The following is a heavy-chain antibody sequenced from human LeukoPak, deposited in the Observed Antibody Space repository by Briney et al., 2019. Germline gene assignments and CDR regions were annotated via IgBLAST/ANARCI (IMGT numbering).Heavy chain of an antibody. V-gene: IGHV3-66*01. CDR2: IYSGGST. Sequence: GGSLRLSCAASGFTVSSNYMSWVRQAPGKGLEWVSVIYSGGSTYYADSVKGRFTISRDNSKNTLYLQMNSLRAEDTAVYYCARDQGIYCSSTSCYAYAFDIWGQGTMVTVSS. CDR3: ARDQGIYCSSTSCYAYAFDI. D-gene: IGHD2-2*01. CDR1: GFTVSSNY. J-gene: IGHJ3*02.